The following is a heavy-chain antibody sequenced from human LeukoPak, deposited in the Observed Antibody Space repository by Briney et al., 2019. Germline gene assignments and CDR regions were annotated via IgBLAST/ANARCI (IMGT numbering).Heavy chain of an antibody. CDR2: INHSGST. Sequence: SETLSLTCAVYGGSFSGYYWSWVRQPPGKGLEWIGEINHSGSTNYNPSLKSRVTISVDTSKNQFSLKLSSVTAADTAVYYCARHSYGDYERCFDYWGQGTLVTVSS. J-gene: IGHJ4*02. CDR1: GGSFSGYY. D-gene: IGHD4-17*01. V-gene: IGHV4-34*01. CDR3: ARHSYGDYERCFDY.